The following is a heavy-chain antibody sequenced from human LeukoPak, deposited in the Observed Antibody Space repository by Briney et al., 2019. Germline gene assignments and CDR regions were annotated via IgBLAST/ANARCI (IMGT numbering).Heavy chain of an antibody. V-gene: IGHV4-38-2*02. Sequence: SETLSLTCTVSGYSISSGYYWGWIRQPPGKGLEWIGSIYHSGSTCYNPSLKSRVTISVDTSKNQFSLKLASLTAADTAVYYCARRPIVGSTGFYFDPWGPGTLVTVSS. CDR1: GYSISSGYY. CDR3: ARRPIVGSTGFYFDP. CDR2: IYHSGST. D-gene: IGHD1-26*01. J-gene: IGHJ5*02.